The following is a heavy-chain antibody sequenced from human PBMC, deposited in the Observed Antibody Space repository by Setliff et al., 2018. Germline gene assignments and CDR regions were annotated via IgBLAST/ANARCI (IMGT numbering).Heavy chain of an antibody. Sequence: ETLSLTCTVSGGSISSYYWSWIRQPPGKGLEWIGYIYYSGSTNYNPSLKSRVTISMDTSKNQFSLRVSSVTAADTAVYYCARSFSRREKFLLDYWGQGALVTVSS. CDR1: GGSISSYY. CDR3: ARSFSRREKFLLDY. J-gene: IGHJ4*02. CDR2: IYYSGST. V-gene: IGHV4-59*12.